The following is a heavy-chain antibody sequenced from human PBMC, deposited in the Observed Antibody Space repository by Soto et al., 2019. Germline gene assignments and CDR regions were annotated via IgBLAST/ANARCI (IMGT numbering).Heavy chain of an antibody. CDR2: IKQDGTEK. Sequence: GGSLRLSCAASGFTFSSHWMSWVRQAPGKGLEWVANIKQDGTEKYYVDSVKGRFTISRDNAKNSLYLQMNSLRAEDTAVYYCAREYYRKFDPCGQGTLVTVSS. CDR3: AREYYRKFDP. CDR1: GFTFSSHW. D-gene: IGHD4-4*01. V-gene: IGHV3-7*01. J-gene: IGHJ5*02.